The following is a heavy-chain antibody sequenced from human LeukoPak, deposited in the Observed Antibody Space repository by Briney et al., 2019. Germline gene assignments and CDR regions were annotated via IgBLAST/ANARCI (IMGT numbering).Heavy chain of an antibody. Sequence: SETLSLACTVSGGSISSYYWSWIRQPPGKGLEWIGYIYYSGSTNYNPSLKSRVTISVDTSKNQFSLKLSSVTAADTAVYYCARDSPRYYYGSGSYFPYYYYYGMDVWGQGTTVTVSS. CDR2: IYYSGST. CDR3: ARDSPRYYYGSGSYFPYYYYYGMDV. V-gene: IGHV4-59*01. CDR1: GGSISSYY. J-gene: IGHJ6*02. D-gene: IGHD3-10*01.